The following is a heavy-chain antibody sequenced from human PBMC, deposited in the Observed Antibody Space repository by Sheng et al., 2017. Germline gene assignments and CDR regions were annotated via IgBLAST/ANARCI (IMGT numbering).Heavy chain of an antibody. CDR2: IVVTLQKT. Sequence: QVQLVQSGAEVKKPGSSVKVSCKASGDTFRSYVIAWVRQAPGQRLEWMGRIVVTLQKTHYAEKFQGRVAISADEGTNTAYMELISLTSDDTAVYYCARDPVHITETSARFDYWAREPWSPSPQ. V-gene: IGHV1-69*11. CDR1: GDTFRSYV. CDR3: ARDPVHITETSARFDY. J-gene: IGHJ4*02.